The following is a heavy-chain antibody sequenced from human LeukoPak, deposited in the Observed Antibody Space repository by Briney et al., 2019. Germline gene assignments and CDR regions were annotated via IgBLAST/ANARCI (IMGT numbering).Heavy chain of an antibody. CDR3: ARDPNVVIVSASCFDY. Sequence: PGGSLRLSCAASGFTFSDYYMNWIRQAPGKGLEWIASMRSSGSTIKYADSVKGRFTISRDNAKNSVYLQMNSLRAEDTAVYYCARDPNVVIVSASCFDYWGQGTLVTVSS. J-gene: IGHJ4*02. V-gene: IGHV3-11*04. CDR1: GFTFSDYY. D-gene: IGHD2-15*01. CDR2: MRSSGSTI.